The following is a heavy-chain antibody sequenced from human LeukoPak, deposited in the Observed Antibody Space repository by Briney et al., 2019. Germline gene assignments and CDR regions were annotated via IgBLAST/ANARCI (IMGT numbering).Heavy chain of an antibody. CDR2: MNPNSGDT. CDR3: ARGPMGVGAHCDY. J-gene: IGHJ4*02. CDR1: GYTFTSND. Sequence: GASVKVSCKASGYTFTSNDINWVRQAIGQGLEWMGWMNPNSGDTGYVQKFQGRVTMTRNTSISTAYMELSSLRSEDTAVYYCARGPMGVGAHCDYWGQGTLVPVSS. V-gene: IGHV1-8*01. D-gene: IGHD1-26*01.